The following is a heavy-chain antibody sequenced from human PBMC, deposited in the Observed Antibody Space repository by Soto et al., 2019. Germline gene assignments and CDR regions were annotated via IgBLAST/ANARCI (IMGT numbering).Heavy chain of an antibody. CDR2: IYFNGNI. CDR3: ALYDYGDEGFRRWFDP. D-gene: IGHD4-17*01. V-gene: IGHV4-31*03. CDR1: GGSLTSGGYC. Sequence: QVQLQESGPGLVKHSETLSLTCSVSGGSLTSGGYCWSWIRQHPGKGLEWIGYIYFNGNIYYNPSLRSRVTVSVDTSKNQFSLKLRSVTAADTAVYFCALYDYGDEGFRRWFDPWGQGMLVTVSS. J-gene: IGHJ5*02.